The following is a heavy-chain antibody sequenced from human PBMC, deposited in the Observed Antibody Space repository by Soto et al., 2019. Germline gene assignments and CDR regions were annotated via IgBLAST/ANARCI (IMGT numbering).Heavy chain of an antibody. V-gene: IGHV1-69*01. CDR2: IIPIFGTA. J-gene: IGHJ6*02. D-gene: IGHD3-10*01. CDR3: ARDRGVRGVIEPDYYYYYGMDV. Sequence: QVQLVQSGAEVKKPGSSVKVSCKASGGTFSSYAISWVRQAPGQGLEWMGGIIPIFGTANYAQKFQGRVTITADESTSTAYMELSSLRSEDTAVYYCARDRGVRGVIEPDYYYYYGMDVWGQGTTVTVSS. CDR1: GGTFSSYA.